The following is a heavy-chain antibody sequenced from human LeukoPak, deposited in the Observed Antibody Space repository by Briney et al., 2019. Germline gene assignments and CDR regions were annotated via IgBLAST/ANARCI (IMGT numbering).Heavy chain of an antibody. Sequence: HPGGSLRLSCAASGFTFSSYAMHWVRQAAGKGLEWVAVISYDGSNKYYADSVKGRFTISRDNSKNTLYLQMNSLRAEDTAVYSCARDASYCSSTSCPLDYWGQGTLVTVSS. D-gene: IGHD2-2*01. V-gene: IGHV3-30-3*01. CDR1: GFTFSSYA. J-gene: IGHJ4*02. CDR3: ARDASYCSSTSCPLDY. CDR2: ISYDGSNK.